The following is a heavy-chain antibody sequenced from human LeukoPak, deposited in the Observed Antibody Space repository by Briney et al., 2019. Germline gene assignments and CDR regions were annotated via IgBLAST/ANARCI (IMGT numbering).Heavy chain of an antibody. D-gene: IGHD7-27*01. CDR3: ARGTGAPNYFDY. CDR1: GYTFTGYY. V-gene: IGHV1-2*02. CDR2: INPNSGGT. J-gene: IGHJ4*02. Sequence: ASVKVSCKASGYTFTGYYMHWVRQAPGQGLEWMGWINPNSGGTNYAQKFQGRVAVTRDSSISTAYMELSGLTSDDTAVFYCARGTGAPNYFDYWGQGTLVTVSS.